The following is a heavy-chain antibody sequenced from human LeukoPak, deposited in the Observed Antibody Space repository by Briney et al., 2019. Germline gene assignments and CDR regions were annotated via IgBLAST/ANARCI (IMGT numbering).Heavy chain of an antibody. CDR3: ALQEASSGWYLHY. D-gene: IGHD6-19*01. CDR1: GFTFSRYS. V-gene: IGHV3-48*04. CDR2: ISSSGSTI. Sequence: PGGSLRLSCAASGFTFSRYSMNWVRQAPGKGLEWVSYISSSGSTIYYADSVKGRFTISRDNAKNTLYLQMNSLRAEDTAVYYCALQEASSGWYLHYWGQGTLVTVSS. J-gene: IGHJ4*02.